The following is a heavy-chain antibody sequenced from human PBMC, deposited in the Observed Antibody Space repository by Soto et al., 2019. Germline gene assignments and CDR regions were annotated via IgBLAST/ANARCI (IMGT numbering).Heavy chain of an antibody. CDR2: IFSSGST. CDR1: GGSINTFY. CDR3: AREGSYSAYNFAHGIQLWSFDF. J-gene: IGHJ4*02. Sequence: SETLSLTCTVSGGSINTFYWSWFRQPAGKGLEWIGRIFSSGSTSSNPSLESRVAMSVDTSKNHFSLNLSSVTAADMAVYYCAREGSYSAYNFAHGIQLWSFDFWGQGALVTVSS. D-gene: IGHD5-12*01. V-gene: IGHV4-4*07.